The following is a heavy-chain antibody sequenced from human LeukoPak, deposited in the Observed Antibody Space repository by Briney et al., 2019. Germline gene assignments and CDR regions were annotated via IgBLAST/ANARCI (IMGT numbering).Heavy chain of an antibody. V-gene: IGHV3-13*04. CDR3: ARDRGNSYMDV. J-gene: IGHJ6*03. Sequence: GGSLRLSCAASGFTLSSYDMHWVRQSTGKGLEWVSRIGTSGDTYYPGSVKGRFTISRENAKNSLYLQMNSLRAGDTAVYYCARDRGNSYMDVWGKGITVSVSS. CDR1: GFTLSSYD. D-gene: IGHD1/OR15-1a*01. CDR2: IGTSGDT.